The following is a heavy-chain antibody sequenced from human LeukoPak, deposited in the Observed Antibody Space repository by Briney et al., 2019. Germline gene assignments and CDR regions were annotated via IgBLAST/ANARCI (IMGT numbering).Heavy chain of an antibody. CDR3: ARGRRGSSNYYYYMDV. J-gene: IGHJ6*03. D-gene: IGHD1-26*01. CDR2: ISSSSSYI. V-gene: IGHV3-21*01. Sequence: GGSLRLSXAASGFTFSSYSMNWVRQAPGKGLEWVSSISSSSSYIYYADSVKGRFTISRDNAKNSLYLQMNSLRAEDTAVYYCARGRRGSSNYYYYMDVWGKGTTVTVSS. CDR1: GFTFSSYS.